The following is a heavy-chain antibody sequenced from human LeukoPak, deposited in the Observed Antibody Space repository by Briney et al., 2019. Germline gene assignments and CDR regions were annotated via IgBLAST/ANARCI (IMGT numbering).Heavy chain of an antibody. V-gene: IGHV1-18*01. CDR2: ISAYNGNT. D-gene: IGHD1-14*01. Sequence: ASVKVSCKASGYTFTSYGFSWVRQAPGQGLQSMGWISAYNGNTNYAQKLQGRVTMTTDTSTSTAYMDLRSLRSDDTAMYYCARGITGTTESAFDIWGQGTMVTVSS. CDR1: GYTFTSYG. CDR3: ARGITGTTESAFDI. J-gene: IGHJ3*02.